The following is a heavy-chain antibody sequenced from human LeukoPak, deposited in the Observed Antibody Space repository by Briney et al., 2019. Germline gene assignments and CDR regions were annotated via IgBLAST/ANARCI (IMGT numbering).Heavy chain of an antibody. D-gene: IGHD2-2*01. J-gene: IGHJ4*02. CDR2: ISGRADRT. Sequence: PGGSLRLSCAASGFTFSSYAMSWVRQAPGEGLQWVSAISGRADRTYSADSVKGRFTNSRDNSKNPLYLQMNRLRAGDTAVYYSAKESPYGSSSLRKYYFGYWGQGTLVTVSS. CDR1: GFTFSSYA. CDR3: AKESPYGSSSLRKYYFGY. V-gene: IGHV3-23*01.